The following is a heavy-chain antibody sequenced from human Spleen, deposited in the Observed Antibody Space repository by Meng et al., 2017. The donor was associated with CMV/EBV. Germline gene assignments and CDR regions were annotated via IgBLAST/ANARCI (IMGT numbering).Heavy chain of an antibody. CDR1: GFTFSSYA. V-gene: IGHV3-48*04. Sequence: GESLKISCAASGFTFSSYAMSWVRQAPGKGLEWVSYISSSSSTIYYADSVKGRFTISRDNAKNSLYLQMNSLRAEDTAVYYCARIGLWYGMGNGMDVWGQGTTVTVSS. J-gene: IGHJ6*02. CDR2: ISSSSSTI. CDR3: ARIGLWYGMGNGMDV. D-gene: IGHD5-18*01.